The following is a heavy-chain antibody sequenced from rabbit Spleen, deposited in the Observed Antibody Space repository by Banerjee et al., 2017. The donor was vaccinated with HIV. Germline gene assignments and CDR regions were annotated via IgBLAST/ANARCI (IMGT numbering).Heavy chain of an antibody. CDR1: GIDFSSYG. J-gene: IGHJ6*01. Sequence: ELGESGGGLVQPGESLKLSCKASGIDFSSYGISWVRQAPGKGPEWIAYIHPGFGVRNYANSVKGRFTISSDNAQNTVFLQMTSLTASDTATYFCARDTGTSFSSYGMDLWGPGTLVTVS. D-gene: IGHD8-1*01. CDR2: IHPGFGVR. CDR3: ARDTGTSFSSYGMDL. V-gene: IGHV1S47*01.